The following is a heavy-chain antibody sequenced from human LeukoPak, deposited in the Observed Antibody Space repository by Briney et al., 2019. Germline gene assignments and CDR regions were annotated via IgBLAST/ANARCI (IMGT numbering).Heavy chain of an antibody. J-gene: IGHJ6*03. V-gene: IGHV3-23*01. D-gene: IGHD5-12*01. Sequence: GSLRLSCAASGFTFSSYAMSWVRQAPGKGLEWVSAISGSGGSTYYADSVKGRFTISRDNSKNTLYLQMNSLRAEDTAVYYCAKAGGYVGSYYYYYMDVWGKGTTVTVSS. CDR3: AKAGGYVGSYYYYYMDV. CDR2: ISGSGGST. CDR1: GFTFSSYA.